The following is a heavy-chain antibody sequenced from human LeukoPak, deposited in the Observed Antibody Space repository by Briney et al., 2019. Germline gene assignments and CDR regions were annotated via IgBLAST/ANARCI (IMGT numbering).Heavy chain of an antibody. V-gene: IGHV3-48*01. Sequence: GGSLRLSCAASGFTFSSYSMNWVRQAPGKGLEWVSYISSSSSTIYYADSVKGRFTISRDNAKNSLYLQMNSLRAEDTAVYYCARDSDDSSGYLPDYWGQGTLVTVSS. CDR3: ARDSDDSSGYLPDY. D-gene: IGHD3-22*01. J-gene: IGHJ4*02. CDR2: ISSSSSTI. CDR1: GFTFSSYS.